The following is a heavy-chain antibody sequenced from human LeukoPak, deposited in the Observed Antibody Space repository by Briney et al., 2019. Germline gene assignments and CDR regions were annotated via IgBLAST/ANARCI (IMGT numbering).Heavy chain of an antibody. V-gene: IGHV4-4*07. CDR1: GGSISSYY. CDR2: IYASGST. Sequence: SETLSLTCTVSGGSISSYYWSWIRQPAGKGLEWIGRIYASGSTHYNPSLKSRVTMSVDTSKKQFSLTLSSVTAADTAVYYCARDQGGSLSWFDPWGQGTLVTVSS. J-gene: IGHJ5*02. D-gene: IGHD3-16*01. CDR3: ARDQGGSLSWFDP.